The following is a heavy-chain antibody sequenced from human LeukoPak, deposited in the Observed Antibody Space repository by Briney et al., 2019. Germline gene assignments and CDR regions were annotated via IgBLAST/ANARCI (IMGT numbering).Heavy chain of an antibody. CDR3: ARVTGYCSGGSCYLTPLFDY. V-gene: IGHV1-18*01. CDR1: GYTFTSYG. Sequence: GAAVKVSCKASGYTFTSYGISWVRQAPGQGLEWMGWISTYNGNTNYPQKLQGRVTMTTDTSTSTAYMELRSLRSDDTAVYYCARVTGYCSGGSCYLTPLFDYWGQGTLVTVSS. D-gene: IGHD2-15*01. J-gene: IGHJ4*02. CDR2: ISTYNGNT.